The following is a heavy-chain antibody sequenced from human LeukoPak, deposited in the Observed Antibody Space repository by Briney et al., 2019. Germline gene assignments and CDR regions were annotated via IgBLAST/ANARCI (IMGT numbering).Heavy chain of an antibody. J-gene: IGHJ6*02. V-gene: IGHV3-23*01. CDR3: AKARSTNYYYYGMDV. Sequence: GGPLRLSCAASGFTFSSYAMSWVRQAPGKGLEWVSAISGSGGSTYYADSVKGRFTISRDNSKNTLYLQMNSLRAEDTAVYYCAKARSTNYYYYGMDVWGQGTTVTVSS. CDR1: GFTFSSYA. D-gene: IGHD2-2*01. CDR2: ISGSGGST.